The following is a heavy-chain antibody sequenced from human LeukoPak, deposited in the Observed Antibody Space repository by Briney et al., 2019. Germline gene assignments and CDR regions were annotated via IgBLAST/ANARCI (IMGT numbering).Heavy chain of an antibody. J-gene: IGHJ5*02. CDR2: ISGYGDNT. CDR1: GFTFSSYA. V-gene: IGHV3-23*01. CDR3: AKDSGLHWFDP. Sequence: GGSLRLSCAASGFTFSSYAMSWVRQAPGKGLEWVSAISGYGDNTYYADSVKGRFTFSRDNSKNTLYLQMSSLRAEDTAVHYCAKDSGLHWFDPWGQGTLVIVSS. D-gene: IGHD3-10*01.